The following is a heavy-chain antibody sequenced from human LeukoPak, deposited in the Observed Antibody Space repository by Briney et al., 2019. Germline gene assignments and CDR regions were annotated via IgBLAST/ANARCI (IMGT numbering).Heavy chain of an antibody. J-gene: IGHJ5*02. CDR3: ARVYGSGSYYFWFDP. D-gene: IGHD3-10*01. CDR2: IIPIFGTA. CDR1: GGTFSSYA. Sequence: GASVKVSCKASGGTFSSYAISWVRQAPGQGLEWMGGIIPIFGTANYAQKFQGRVTITADKSTCTAHMELSSLRSEDTAVYYCARVYGSGSYYFWFDPWGQGTLVTVSS. V-gene: IGHV1-69*06.